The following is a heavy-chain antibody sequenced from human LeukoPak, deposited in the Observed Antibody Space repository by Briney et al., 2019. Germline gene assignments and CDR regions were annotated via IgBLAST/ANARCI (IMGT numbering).Heavy chain of an antibody. CDR2: INPNSGGT. D-gene: IGHD6-13*01. CDR1: GYTFTGYY. J-gene: IGHJ5*02. CDR3: ARVRTAAAGPHIKWFDP. V-gene: IGHV1-2*06. Sequence: ASVKVSCKASGYTFTGYYMHWVRQAPGQGREWMGRINPNSGGTNYAQKFQGRVTMTRDTSISTAYMELSRLRSDDTAVYYCARVRTAAAGPHIKWFDPWGQGTLVTVSS.